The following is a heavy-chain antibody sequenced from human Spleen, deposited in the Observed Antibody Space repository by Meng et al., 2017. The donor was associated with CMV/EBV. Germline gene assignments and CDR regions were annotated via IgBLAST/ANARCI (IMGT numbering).Heavy chain of an antibody. Sequence: SETLSLTCTVSGGSISSYYWSWIRQPPGKGLEWSGYIYYSGSTNYNPSLKSRVTISVDTSKNQFSLKLSSVTAADTAVYYCARFNRPADAFDIWGQGTMVTVSS. CDR1: GGSISSYY. J-gene: IGHJ3*02. CDR2: IYYSGST. V-gene: IGHV4-59*01. CDR3: ARFNRPADAFDI.